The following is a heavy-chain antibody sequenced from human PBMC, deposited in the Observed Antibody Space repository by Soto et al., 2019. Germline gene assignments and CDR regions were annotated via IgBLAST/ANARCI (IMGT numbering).Heavy chain of an antibody. J-gene: IGHJ4*02. CDR2: ITTAGDT. Sequence: ESGGGLVQPGGSLRLSCAASGFIFSRYDMHWVRQATGKGLEWVSAITTAGDTYYPGSVKGRFTISRENAKNSLYLQMNSLRAGDTAVYYCARDSDFDYWGQGTLVTVSS. V-gene: IGHV3-13*01. CDR1: GFIFSRYD. CDR3: ARDSDFDY.